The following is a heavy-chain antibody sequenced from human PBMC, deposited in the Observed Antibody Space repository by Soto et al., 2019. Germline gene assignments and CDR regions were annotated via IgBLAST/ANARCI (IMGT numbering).Heavy chain of an antibody. CDR2: IIPIFGTA. J-gene: IGHJ6*02. CDR3: ARPLGGYYNYYYYYGMDV. CDR1: GGTFSSYA. D-gene: IGHD3-3*01. Sequence: GASVKVSCKASGGTFSSYAISWVRQAPGQGLEWMGGIIPIFGTANYAQKFQGRVTITADESTSTAYMELSSLRSEDTAVYYCARPLGGYYNYYYYYGMDVRGQGTTVTVSS. V-gene: IGHV1-69*13.